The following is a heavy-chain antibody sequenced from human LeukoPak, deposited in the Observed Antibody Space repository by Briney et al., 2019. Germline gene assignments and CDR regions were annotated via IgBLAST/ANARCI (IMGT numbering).Heavy chain of an antibody. D-gene: IGHD1-14*01. Sequence: SETLSLTCTVSGGSFSGYYWSWIRQPPGKGLEWIGEINHSGSTNYNPSLKSRVTISVDTSKNQFSLKLSSVTAADTAVYYCARTRTPRSHFDYWGQGTLVTVSS. CDR1: GGSFSGYY. V-gene: IGHV4-34*01. CDR2: INHSGST. CDR3: ARTRTPRSHFDY. J-gene: IGHJ4*02.